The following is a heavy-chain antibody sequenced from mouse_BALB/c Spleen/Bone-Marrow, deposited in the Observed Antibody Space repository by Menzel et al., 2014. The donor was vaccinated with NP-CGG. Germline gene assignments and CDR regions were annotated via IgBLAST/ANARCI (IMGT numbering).Heavy chain of an antibody. CDR3: ARGGIYYDYDYAMDY. D-gene: IGHD2-4*01. J-gene: IGHJ4*01. CDR1: GFTFSDYY. Sequence: EVKVVESGGGLVKPGGSLKLSCAASGFTFSDYYMYWVRQTPEKRLEWVATISDGGSYTYYPDSVKGRFTISRDNAKNNLYLQMSSLKSEDTAMYYCARGGIYYDYDYAMDYWGQGTSVTVSS. V-gene: IGHV5-4*02. CDR2: ISDGGSYT.